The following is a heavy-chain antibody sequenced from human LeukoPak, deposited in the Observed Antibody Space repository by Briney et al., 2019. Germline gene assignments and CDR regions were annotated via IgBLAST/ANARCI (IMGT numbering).Heavy chain of an antibody. CDR1: GYTFTSYY. CDR3: ARVAPGRGDEEVDY. Sequence: GASVKVSCKASGYTFTSYYMHWVRQAPGQGLEWMGWINPNSGGTNYAQKFQGRVTMTRDTSISTAYMELSRLRSDDTAVYYCARVAPGRGDEEVDYWGQGTLVTVSS. J-gene: IGHJ4*02. D-gene: IGHD2-21*01. V-gene: IGHV1-2*02. CDR2: INPNSGGT.